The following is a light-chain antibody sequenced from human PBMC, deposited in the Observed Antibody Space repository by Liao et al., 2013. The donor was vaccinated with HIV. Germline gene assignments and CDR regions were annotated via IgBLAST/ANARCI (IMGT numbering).Light chain of an antibody. Sequence: SYELTQPPSVSVAPGKTARITCGGNTVGSDSVHWYQQKPGQAPVLVIYYDSDRPSGIPERFSGSNSGNTATLTIRWTQAMDEADYFCQAWDSNTAWVFGGGTKLTVL. V-gene: IGLV3-21*01. CDR3: QAWDSNTAWV. CDR1: TVGSDS. J-gene: IGLJ3*02. CDR2: YDS.